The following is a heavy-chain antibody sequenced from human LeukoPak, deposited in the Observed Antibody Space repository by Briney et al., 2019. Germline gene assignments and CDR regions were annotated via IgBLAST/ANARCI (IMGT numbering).Heavy chain of an antibody. Sequence: ASVKVSCKASGYTFSVYYMHWVRQAPGQGLERMGWINPNSGGTNYAQKFQGRVTMTRDTSISTAYMELSRLRSDDTAVYYCAREDCSSTSCYTKAFDIWGQGTMVTVSS. V-gene: IGHV1-2*02. CDR2: INPNSGGT. CDR3: AREDCSSTSCYTKAFDI. D-gene: IGHD2-2*02. J-gene: IGHJ3*02. CDR1: GYTFSVYY.